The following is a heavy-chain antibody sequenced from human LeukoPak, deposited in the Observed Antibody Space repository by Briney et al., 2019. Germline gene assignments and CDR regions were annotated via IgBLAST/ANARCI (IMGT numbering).Heavy chain of an antibody. CDR1: GFTFTSYA. Sequence: PGGALRLSCAASGFTFTSYAMTWVRQAPGEGLQWGSAISGSGGSTYYADSVKGRFTISRDNSKNTLYLQMNSLRAEDTAVYYCAKLSAVVMVVATVDYWGQGTLVTVSS. J-gene: IGHJ4*02. CDR2: ISGSGGST. D-gene: IGHD2-15*01. CDR3: AKLSAVVMVVATVDY. V-gene: IGHV3-23*01.